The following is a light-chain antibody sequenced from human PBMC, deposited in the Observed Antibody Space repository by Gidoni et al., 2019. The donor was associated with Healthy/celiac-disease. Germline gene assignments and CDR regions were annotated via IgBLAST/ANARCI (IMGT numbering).Light chain of an antibody. J-gene: IGKJ4*01. V-gene: IGKV4-1*01. Sequence: DIVMTQSPDSLAVSLGERATINCKSSQSVLYSSNNKNYLAWYQQKPGQPPKLLIYWASTRESGVPDRFSGSGSGKDFTITISSLQAEDVAVYYCQQYYSTPFTFGGGTKVEIK. CDR3: QQYYSTPFT. CDR2: WAS. CDR1: QSVLYSSNNKNY.